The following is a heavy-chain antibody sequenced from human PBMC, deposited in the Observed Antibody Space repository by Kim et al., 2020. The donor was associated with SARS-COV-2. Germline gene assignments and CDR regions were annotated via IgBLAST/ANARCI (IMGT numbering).Heavy chain of an antibody. CDR3: ARSRDGYSFDY. D-gene: IGHD5-12*01. CDR2: SYYSGST. CDR1: GGSLSSYY. V-gene: IGHV4-59*01. Sequence: SETLSLTCTVSGGSLSSYYWRWIRQSPGKGLEWIGYSYYSGSTNDNSSLKNRVTISVDTSKNQFSLKLSSVTAVDTAVYHCARSRDGYSFDYWGQGNLVTVSS. J-gene: IGHJ4*02.